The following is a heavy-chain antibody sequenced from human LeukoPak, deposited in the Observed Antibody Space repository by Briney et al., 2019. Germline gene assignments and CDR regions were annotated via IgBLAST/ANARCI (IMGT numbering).Heavy chain of an antibody. V-gene: IGHV1-18*01. D-gene: IGHD6-19*01. Sequence: ASVKVSCKASGYIFTSYGISWVRQAPGQGLEWIGWISAYNGNTDYAQKLQGRVTMTTDTSTSTAYMELRSLRSDDTAVYYCARDCGSGCEDGAFDIWGQGTMVTVSS. CDR1: GYIFTSYG. J-gene: IGHJ3*02. CDR3: ARDCGSGCEDGAFDI. CDR2: ISAYNGNT.